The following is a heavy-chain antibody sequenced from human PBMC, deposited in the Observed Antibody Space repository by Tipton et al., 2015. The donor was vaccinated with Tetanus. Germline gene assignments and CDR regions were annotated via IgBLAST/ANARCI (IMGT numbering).Heavy chain of an antibody. Sequence: GLVKPSQTLSLTCAISGDSVSSNSAAWNWIRRSPSRGLEWLGRTYYRSRWYNDYAVSVKSRITINPDTSKNQSSLQLNSVTPEDTAVYYCARDRQQLVRDGGYAFDIWGQGTMVTVSS. CDR1: GDSVSSNSAA. V-gene: IGHV6-1*01. D-gene: IGHD6-13*01. J-gene: IGHJ3*02. CDR2: TYYRSRWYN. CDR3: ARDRQQLVRDGGYAFDI.